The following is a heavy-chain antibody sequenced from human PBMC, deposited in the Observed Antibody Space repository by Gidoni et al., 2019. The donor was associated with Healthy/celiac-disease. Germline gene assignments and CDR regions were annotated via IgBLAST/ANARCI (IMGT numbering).Heavy chain of an antibody. V-gene: IGHV3-21*01. CDR3: ARDLAKVPYSSSWYRGRYYGMDV. J-gene: IGHJ6*02. CDR2: ISSSSSYI. CDR1: GFTFSSYS. D-gene: IGHD6-13*01. Sequence: EVQLVESGGGLVKPGGSLRLSCAASGFTFSSYSMNWVRQAPGKGLEWVSSISSSSSYIYYADSVKGRFTISRDNAKNSLYLQMNSLRAEDTAVYYCARDLAKVPYSSSWYRGRYYGMDVWGQGTTVTVSS.